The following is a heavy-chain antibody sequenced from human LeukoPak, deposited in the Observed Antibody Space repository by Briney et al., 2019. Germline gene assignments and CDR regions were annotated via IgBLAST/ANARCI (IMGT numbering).Heavy chain of an antibody. J-gene: IGHJ4*02. Sequence: SSETLSLTCAVSGYPISSGYYWGWIRQPPGKGLEWIGSIYHSGSTYYNPSLKSRVTISVDTSKNQFSLKLSSVTAADTAVYYCARLDYGGNGYDYWGQGTLVTVSS. D-gene: IGHD4-23*01. V-gene: IGHV4-38-2*01. CDR3: ARLDYGGNGYDY. CDR2: IYHSGST. CDR1: GYPISSGYY.